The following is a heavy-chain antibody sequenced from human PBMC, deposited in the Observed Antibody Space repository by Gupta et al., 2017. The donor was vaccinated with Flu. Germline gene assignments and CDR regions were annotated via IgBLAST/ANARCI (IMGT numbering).Heavy chain of an antibody. CDR3: ARDGKDDYVYGMDV. CDR1: GFTFSSYG. CDR2: IWYDGSNK. J-gene: IGHJ6*02. D-gene: IGHD4-17*01. V-gene: IGHV3-33*01. Sequence: QVQLVESGGGVVQPGRSLRLSCAASGFTFSSYGMHWVRQAPGKGLEWVAVIWYDGSNKYYADSVKGRFTISRDNSKNTLYLQMNSLRAEDTAVYYCARDGKDDYVYGMDVWGQGTTVTVSS.